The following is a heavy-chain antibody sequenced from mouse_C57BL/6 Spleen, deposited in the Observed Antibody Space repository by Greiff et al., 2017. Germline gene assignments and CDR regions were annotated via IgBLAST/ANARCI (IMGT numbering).Heavy chain of an antibody. CDR1: GYTFTSYW. D-gene: IGHD3-2*02. CDR3: AIPTQALSYAMDY. J-gene: IGHJ4*01. V-gene: IGHV1-74*01. CDR2: IHPSDSDT. Sequence: VKLQQPGAELVKPGASVKVSCKASGYTFTSYWMHWVKQRPGQGLEWIGRIHPSDSDTNYNQKFKGKATLTVDKSSSTAYMQLSSLTSEDSAVYYCAIPTQALSYAMDYWGQGTSVTVSS.